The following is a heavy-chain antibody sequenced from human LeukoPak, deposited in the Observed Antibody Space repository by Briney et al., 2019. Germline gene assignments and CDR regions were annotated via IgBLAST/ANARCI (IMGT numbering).Heavy chain of an antibody. CDR3: ARERGYNYGYSDY. D-gene: IGHD5-18*01. CDR1: GFTFSSYA. Sequence: PGRSLRLSCAASGFTFSSYAMPWVRQAPGKGLEWVSAISGSGGSTYYADSVKGRFTISRDNAKNSLYLQMNSLRDEDTAVYYCARERGYNYGYSDYWGQGTLVTVSS. CDR2: ISGSGGST. V-gene: IGHV3-23*01. J-gene: IGHJ4*02.